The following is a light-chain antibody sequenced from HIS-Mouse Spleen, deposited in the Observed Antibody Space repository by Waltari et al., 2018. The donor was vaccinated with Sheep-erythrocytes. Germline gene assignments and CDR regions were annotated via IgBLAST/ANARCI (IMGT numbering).Light chain of an antibody. J-gene: IGLJ3*02. Sequence: NFMLTQPHSVSESPGKTVTISCTRSSGSIASNHVVCYHQRPGSAPTTVIYEENQRPSGVPDRFSCSIDSSSNSASLTISGLKTEDEADYYCQSYDSSNHGVFGGGTKLTVL. CDR2: EEN. V-gene: IGLV6-57*04. CDR1: SGSIASNH. CDR3: QSYDSSNHGV.